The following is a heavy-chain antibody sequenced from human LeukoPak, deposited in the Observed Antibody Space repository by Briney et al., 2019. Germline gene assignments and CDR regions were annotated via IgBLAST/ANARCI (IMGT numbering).Heavy chain of an antibody. CDR2: IKRDGSEK. CDR1: GGSFSGYY. J-gene: IGHJ4*02. Sequence: PSETLSLTCAVYGGSFSGYYWSWVRQAPGKGREWVANIKRDGSEKYYVDSVKGRFTISRDNAKNSLYLQMNSLRAEDTAVYYCGLGGWLDYWGQGTLVTVSS. D-gene: IGHD6-19*01. V-gene: IGHV3-7*01. CDR3: GLGGWLDY.